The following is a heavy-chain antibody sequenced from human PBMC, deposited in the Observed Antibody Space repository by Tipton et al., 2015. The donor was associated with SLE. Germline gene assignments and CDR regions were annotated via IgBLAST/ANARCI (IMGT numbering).Heavy chain of an antibody. D-gene: IGHD1-26*01. CDR1: GGTFNRNS. J-gene: IGHJ6*02. CDR2: VIPIFGKT. V-gene: IGHV1-69*01. Sequence: QLVQSGAEVKEPGSSVTVSCKAAGGTFNRNSISWVRQAPGQGLEWLGGVIPIFGKTDYSQKFQGRVTITADESTGTANMQLRSLRSDDTAVYYCAPEGSDTTPGYGMDVWGQGTSVTVSS. CDR3: APEGSDTTPGYGMDV.